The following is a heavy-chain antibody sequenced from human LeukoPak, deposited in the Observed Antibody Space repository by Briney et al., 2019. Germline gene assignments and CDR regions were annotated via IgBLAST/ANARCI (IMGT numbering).Heavy chain of an antibody. V-gene: IGHV5-10-1*01. CDR3: ARHLEMATISPPEY. J-gene: IGHJ4*02. Sequence: GESLQISCKGSGYSVTRYWISWVRQMPGKGLEWMGHIDPSDSYTNYSPALQGRVTISADQSVSTAYLQWSSLEASDTAMYYCARHLEMATISPPEYWGQGTLVTVSS. CDR1: GYSVTRYW. CDR2: IDPSDSYT. D-gene: IGHD5-24*01.